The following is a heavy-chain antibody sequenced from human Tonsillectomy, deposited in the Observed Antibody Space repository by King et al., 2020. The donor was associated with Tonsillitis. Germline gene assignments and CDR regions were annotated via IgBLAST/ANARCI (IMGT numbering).Heavy chain of an antibody. V-gene: IGHV3-23*04. J-gene: IGHJ4*02. Sequence: VQLVESGGGLVQPGGSLRLSCAASGFTFSSYAMSWVRQAPGKGLEWVAAISGSGGSSYYADSVKGRFTISRDNSKNTLYLQMNSLRAADTAVYYCAKVTMIVVVICWGQGTLVTVSS. CDR1: GFTFSSYA. CDR2: ISGSGGSS. D-gene: IGHD3-22*01. CDR3: AKVTMIVVVIC.